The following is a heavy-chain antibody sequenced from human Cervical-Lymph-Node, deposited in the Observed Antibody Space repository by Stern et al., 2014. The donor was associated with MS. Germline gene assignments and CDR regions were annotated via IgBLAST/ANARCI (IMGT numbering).Heavy chain of an antibody. CDR1: GGSLSTYT. D-gene: IGHD2-2*01. CDR3: AGPAPLD. Sequence: VQLVESGAELKKPGSSVKVSCKASGGSLSTYTITWVRQAPGQGLDENGRIIPALNVANYAQKFQGRLTITANKSTSTAYMEMSSLRSDDTAVYYCAGPAPLDWGQGTLVTVSS. V-gene: IGHV1-69*09. J-gene: IGHJ4*02. CDR2: IIPALNVA.